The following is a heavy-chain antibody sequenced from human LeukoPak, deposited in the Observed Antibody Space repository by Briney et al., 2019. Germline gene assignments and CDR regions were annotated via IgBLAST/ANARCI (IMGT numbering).Heavy chain of an antibody. CDR3: ARDTSTTYYDFWSGYQAGGFDY. Sequence: SETLSLTXTVSGGSISSYYWSWIRQPAGKGLEWIGRIYTSGSTNYNPSLKSRVTMSVDTSKNQFSLKLSSVTGADTAVYYCARDTSTTYYDFWSGYQAGGFDYWGQGTLVTVSS. D-gene: IGHD3-3*01. V-gene: IGHV4-4*07. CDR1: GGSISSYY. J-gene: IGHJ4*02. CDR2: IYTSGST.